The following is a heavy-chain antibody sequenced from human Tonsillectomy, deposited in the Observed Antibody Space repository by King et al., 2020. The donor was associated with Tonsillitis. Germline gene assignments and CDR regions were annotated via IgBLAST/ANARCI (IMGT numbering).Heavy chain of an antibody. CDR2: ISSSSSYI. CDR1: GFTFSSYS. Sequence: VQLVESGGGLVKPGGSLRLSCAASGFTFSSYSMNWVRQAPGKGLEWVSSISSSSSYIYYADSVKGRFTISRDNAKNSVYLQMNSLRAEDTAVYYCATPPVYYYSSGSPIDYWGQGTLVTVSS. D-gene: IGHD3-10*01. J-gene: IGHJ4*02. CDR3: ATPPVYYYSSGSPIDY. V-gene: IGHV3-21*01.